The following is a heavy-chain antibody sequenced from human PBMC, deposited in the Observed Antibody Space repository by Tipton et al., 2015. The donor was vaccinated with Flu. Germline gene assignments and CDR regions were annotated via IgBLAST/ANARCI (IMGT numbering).Heavy chain of an antibody. CDR3: SRSTYYYGSGSSDY. V-gene: IGHV4-38-2*01. J-gene: IGHJ4*02. CDR2: ISHSGST. CDR1: GYSISTGYY. Sequence: TLSLTCGVSGYSISTGYYWGWIRQPPGKGLEWIGSISHSGSTYYKPSLKSRVTISLDTFQNQFSLKLSSVTAADTAVYYCSRSTYYYGSGSSDYWGQGTLVTVSS. D-gene: IGHD3-10*01.